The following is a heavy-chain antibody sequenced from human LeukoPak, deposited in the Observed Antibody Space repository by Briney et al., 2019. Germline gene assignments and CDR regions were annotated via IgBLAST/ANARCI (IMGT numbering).Heavy chain of an antibody. Sequence: GGSLRLSCAASGFTFSTYGMHWVRQAPGKGLEWVTFIRYDGSTKHYADSVKGRFTISRDNSKNTLYLQMNSLRAEDTAVYYCAKDFELWFGELIDYWGQGTLVTVSS. J-gene: IGHJ4*02. CDR1: GFTFSTYG. CDR2: IRYDGSTK. CDR3: AKDFELWFGELIDY. D-gene: IGHD3-10*01. V-gene: IGHV3-30*02.